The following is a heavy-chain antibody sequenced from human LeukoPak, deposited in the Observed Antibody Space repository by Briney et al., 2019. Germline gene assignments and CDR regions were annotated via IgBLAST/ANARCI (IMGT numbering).Heavy chain of an antibody. CDR3: ARAHYDILTGYSTLDY. V-gene: IGHV4-30-4*01. Sequence: PSETLSLTCTVSGGSISSGDYYWSWIRQPPGKGLEWIGYIYYSGSTYYNPSLKSRVTISVDTSKNQFSLKLSSVTAADTAVYYCARAHYDILTGYSTLDYWGQGTLVTVSS. CDR1: GGSISSGDYY. CDR2: IYYSGST. D-gene: IGHD3-9*01. J-gene: IGHJ4*02.